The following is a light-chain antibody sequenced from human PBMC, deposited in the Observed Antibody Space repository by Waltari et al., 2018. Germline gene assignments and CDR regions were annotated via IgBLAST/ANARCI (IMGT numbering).Light chain of an antibody. V-gene: IGLV10-54*01. CDR3: SACDSNLREYV. Sequence: QAGLTPPPSVSKGLRQTATLTCTGNRNNVGNQGAAWPQQHQGQPPILLSYRNNNRPPVISGGSLASRAGTTASPTITGMQPGDEADYCCSACDSNLREYVFGTGTKVTVL. J-gene: IGLJ1*01. CDR1: RNNVGNQG. CDR2: RNN.